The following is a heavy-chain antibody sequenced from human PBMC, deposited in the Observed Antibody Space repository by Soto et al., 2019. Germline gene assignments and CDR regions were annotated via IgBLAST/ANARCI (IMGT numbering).Heavy chain of an antibody. CDR3: ARDPKTSGGQHWAFNYFDS. Sequence: GGSLRLSCAASGFSFSISPMHWVRQAPGKGPEWVALISYDGTNKFYADSVKGRFTISRDNSKSTLYLQVDSLRPEDAAVYYCARDPKTSGGQHWAFNYFDSWGQGTLVTV. CDR1: GFSFSISP. D-gene: IGHD7-27*01. J-gene: IGHJ4*02. CDR2: ISYDGTNK. V-gene: IGHV3-30-3*01.